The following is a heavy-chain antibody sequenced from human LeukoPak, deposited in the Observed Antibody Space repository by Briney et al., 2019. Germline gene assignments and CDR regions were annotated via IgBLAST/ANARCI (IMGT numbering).Heavy chain of an antibody. CDR2: INHSGRT. CDR3: ARAYMDLSGSSWPYYYYMDV. J-gene: IGHJ6*03. V-gene: IGHV4-34*01. D-gene: IGHD6-13*01. CDR1: GGSFSGYY. Sequence: SETLSLTCAVSGGSFSGYYWTWIRQPPGKGLEWIGEINHSGRTNYNPSLKSRVTISVDTSKNQFSLKLSSVTAADTAVYYCARAYMDLSGSSWPYYYYMDVWGKGTTVTVSS.